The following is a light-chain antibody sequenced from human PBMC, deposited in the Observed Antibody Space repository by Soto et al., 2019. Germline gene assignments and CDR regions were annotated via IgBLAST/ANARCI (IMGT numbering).Light chain of an antibody. V-gene: IGKV3-15*01. CDR1: QSVSSN. CDR2: GAS. J-gene: IGKJ1*01. Sequence: EIVMTQSPATLSVSPGERATLSCRASQSVSSNLAWYQQKPGQAPRLLIYGASARATGIPARFSGSGSGTEFTLTISSLQSEDFAVYYCQQYSHWPPWTFGRGTKVEIK. CDR3: QQYSHWPPWT.